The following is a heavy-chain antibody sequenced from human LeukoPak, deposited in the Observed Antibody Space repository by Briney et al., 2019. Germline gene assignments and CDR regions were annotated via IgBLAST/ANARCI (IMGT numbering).Heavy chain of an antibody. CDR3: AKLRSLDYYDSSGYYSYFDY. Sequence: GGSLRLSCAASGFTFSSYSMNWVRQAPGKGLEWVSYISSSSSTIYYADSVKGRFTISRDNSKNTLYLQMNSLRAEDTAVYYCAKLRSLDYYDSSGYYSYFDYWGQGTLVTVSS. CDR1: GFTFSSYS. V-gene: IGHV3-48*01. J-gene: IGHJ4*02. D-gene: IGHD3-22*01. CDR2: ISSSSSTI.